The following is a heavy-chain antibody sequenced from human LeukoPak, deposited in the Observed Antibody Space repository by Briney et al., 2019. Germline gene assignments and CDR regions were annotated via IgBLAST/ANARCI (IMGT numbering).Heavy chain of an antibody. Sequence: GGIRXXXGEGLEWIGSIYYSWSPYYNPSLKSRVTISVDTSKNQFSLKLSSVTAADTAVYYCARLHYGGNPFWYFDYWGQGTLVTVSS. V-gene: IGHV4-39*01. J-gene: IGHJ4*02. D-gene: IGHD4-23*01. CDR2: IYYSWSP. CDR3: ARLHYGGNPFWYFDY.